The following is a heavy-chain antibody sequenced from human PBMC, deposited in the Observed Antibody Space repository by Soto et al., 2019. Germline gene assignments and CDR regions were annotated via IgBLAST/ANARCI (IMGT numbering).Heavy chain of an antibody. CDR3: ARKYSGYDWADWPPYFDD. Sequence: QITLKESGPTLVKPTQTLMPTCTFSGFSLNTSGAGVGWIRQPPGKALEWLALIYWSDDKHYRPSLRNRLSITKDTAKNQVVLTMTNMDPVDTATYYCARKYSGYDWADWPPYFDDWGQGTLVTVSS. D-gene: IGHD5-12*01. CDR1: GFSLNTSGAG. CDR2: IYWSDDK. V-gene: IGHV2-5*01. J-gene: IGHJ4*02.